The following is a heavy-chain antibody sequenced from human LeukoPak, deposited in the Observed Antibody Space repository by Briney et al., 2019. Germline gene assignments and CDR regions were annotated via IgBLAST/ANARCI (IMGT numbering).Heavy chain of an antibody. CDR1: GNTLRELP. CDR3: ATRGADFWSGFDF. V-gene: IGHV1-24*01. Sequence: ASVKVSCKLSGNTLRELPIQWVRQAGGKGLEWMAGFDPENAEIVYAQKFQGRVTMTEDTSTNTAYMELTSLTSDDTALYYCATRGADFWSGFDFWGQGTQVTVSA. J-gene: IGHJ4*02. D-gene: IGHD3-3*01. CDR2: FDPENAEI.